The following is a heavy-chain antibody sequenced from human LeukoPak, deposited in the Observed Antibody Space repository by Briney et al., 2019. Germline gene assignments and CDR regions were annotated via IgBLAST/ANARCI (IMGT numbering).Heavy chain of an antibody. CDR3: AKSNGYGLIDS. CDR1: GGSFSGYY. D-gene: IGHD3-22*01. J-gene: IGHJ3*01. CDR2: INHSGST. Sequence: SETLSLTCAVYGGSFSGYYWSWIRQPPEKGLEWIGEINHSGSTNYNPSLKSRVTISLDTSRNQFSLKLNSVTAADTAVYYCAKSNGYGLIDSWGQGTMVTVSS. V-gene: IGHV4-34*01.